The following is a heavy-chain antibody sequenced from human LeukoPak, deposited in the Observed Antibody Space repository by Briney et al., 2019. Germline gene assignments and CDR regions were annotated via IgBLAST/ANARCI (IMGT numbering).Heavy chain of an antibody. V-gene: IGHV4-34*01. CDR2: IYYSGST. Sequence: SETLSLTCAVYGGSFSGYYWGWIRQLPGKGLEWIGNIYYSGSTYYNPSLKSRVTISVDTSKNQFSLKLSSVTAADTAVYYCARHAPKYDYGDQPIHYYYMDVWGKGTTVTVSS. CDR3: ARHAPKYDYGDQPIHYYYMDV. CDR1: GGSFSGYY. D-gene: IGHD4-17*01. J-gene: IGHJ6*03.